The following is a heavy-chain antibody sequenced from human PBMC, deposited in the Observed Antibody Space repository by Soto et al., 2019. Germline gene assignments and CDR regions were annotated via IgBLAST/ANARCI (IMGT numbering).Heavy chain of an antibody. Sequence: QVQLVQSGAEVKKPGSSVKVACKAVGYTFTSYDFNWVRQATGQGLEWMGWMNPDSGNTGYAQKFQGRVTMTRNTSLSTVSMELSSLRSADTAVYYCASDLYNSGCYNWGQGTLVTVSS. D-gene: IGHD6-19*01. CDR2: MNPDSGNT. CDR1: GYTFTSYD. J-gene: IGHJ4*02. V-gene: IGHV1-8*02. CDR3: ASDLYNSGCYN.